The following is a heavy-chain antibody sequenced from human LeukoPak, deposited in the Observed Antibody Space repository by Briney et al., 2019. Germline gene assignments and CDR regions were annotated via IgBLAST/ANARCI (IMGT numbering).Heavy chain of an antibody. CDR1: GFRFNTYW. J-gene: IGHJ5*02. Sequence: PGGSLRLSCAASGFRFNTYWMSWVRQAPGKGLEWVSYISSSGTTINYSDSVKGRFTISRDNAKNSLYLQMNSLRAEDTAVYYCARDRGTWGGYDFFSRFDPWGQGTLVTVSS. CDR3: ARDRGTWGGYDFFSRFDP. CDR2: ISSSGTTI. V-gene: IGHV3-48*04. D-gene: IGHD5-12*01.